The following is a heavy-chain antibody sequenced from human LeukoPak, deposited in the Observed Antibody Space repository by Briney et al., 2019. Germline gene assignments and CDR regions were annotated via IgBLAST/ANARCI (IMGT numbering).Heavy chain of an antibody. J-gene: IGHJ4*02. V-gene: IGHV3-74*01. CDR1: GLTLIIYW. CDR2: INSDGSST. D-gene: IGHD6-19*01. Sequence: PGRSLRLSFAAFGLTLIIYWMHCVRQAPGKRLVWVSRINSDGSSTSYADSVKGRFTISRDNAKNTLYLQMNSLRAEDTAVYYCAREDSSGWYVVVDYWGQGTLVTVSS. CDR3: AREDSSGWYVVVDY.